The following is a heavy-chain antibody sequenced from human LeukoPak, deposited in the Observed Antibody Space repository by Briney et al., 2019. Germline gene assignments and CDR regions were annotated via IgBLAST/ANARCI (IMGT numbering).Heavy chain of an antibody. CDR2: IYPGDSDT. CDR1: GYTFTDYH. D-gene: IGHD1-26*01. Sequence: VASVKDSCKGSGYTFTDYHIHWVRQMAGKGLAWMGIIYPGDSDTRYSPSIQGQVTISADKSISTAYLQWSSLKASDTAMYYCARPIPSGSYYYFDYWGQGTLVTVSS. V-gene: IGHV5-51*01. J-gene: IGHJ4*02. CDR3: ARPIPSGSYYYFDY.